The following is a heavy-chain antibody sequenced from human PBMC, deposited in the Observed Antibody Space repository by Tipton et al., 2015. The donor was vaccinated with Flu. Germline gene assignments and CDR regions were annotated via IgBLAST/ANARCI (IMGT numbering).Heavy chain of an antibody. V-gene: IGHV4-34*10. Sequence: TLSLTCAVYGGSFSGYNWSWIRQPPGRGLEWIGEINHSGNTNYNPSLKSRVTVSVDTSKNQFSLILSAVTAADTAIYYCARDRSGSSSYYGAFDIWGQGTMVNVSS. J-gene: IGHJ3*02. CDR1: GGSFSGYN. CDR3: ARDRSGSSSYYGAFDI. CDR2: INHSGNT. D-gene: IGHD3-10*01.